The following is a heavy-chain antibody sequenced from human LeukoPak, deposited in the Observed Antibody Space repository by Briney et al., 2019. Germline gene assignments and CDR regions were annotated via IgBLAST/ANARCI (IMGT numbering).Heavy chain of an antibody. CDR2: ISGSGGNT. V-gene: IGHV3-23*01. CDR3: AKGPHFSGTYYFDY. J-gene: IGHJ4*02. CDR1: GFTFSSYA. D-gene: IGHD3-10*01. Sequence: GGSLRLSCAASGFTFSSYAMSRVRQAPVKSLKSVSGISGSGGNTYYADSVKGRFTISRDNPKNTLYLQMNSLRAEDTAVYYCAKGPHFSGTYYFDYWGQGTLVTVSS.